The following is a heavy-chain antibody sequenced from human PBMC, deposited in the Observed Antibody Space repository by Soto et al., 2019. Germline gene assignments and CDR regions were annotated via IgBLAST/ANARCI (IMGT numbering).Heavy chain of an antibody. V-gene: IGHV3-23*01. CDR3: AKVFASGYITIFGVVILPPYMDV. D-gene: IGHD3-3*01. J-gene: IGHJ6*03. CDR1: GFTFSSYA. Sequence: GGSLRLSCAASGFTFSSYAMSWVRQAPGKGLEWVSAISGSGGSTYYADSVKGRFTISRDNSKNTLYLQMNSLRAEDTAVYYCAKVFASGYITIFGVVILPPYMDVWGKGTTVTVSS. CDR2: ISGSGGST.